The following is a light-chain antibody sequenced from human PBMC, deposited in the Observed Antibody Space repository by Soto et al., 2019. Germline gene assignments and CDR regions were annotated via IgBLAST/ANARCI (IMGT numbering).Light chain of an antibody. Sequence: QSALTQPPSGSGTPGQTVTISCSGSSSNIGTSSVHWYKHLPETAPKPLIYTNDQRPSGVPDRFSGSKSGTSASLAISGLQSEDEADYYCAVWDDSLNGHVFGAGTKVTVL. V-gene: IGLV1-44*01. J-gene: IGLJ1*01. CDR2: TND. CDR1: SSNIGTSS. CDR3: AVWDDSLNGHV.